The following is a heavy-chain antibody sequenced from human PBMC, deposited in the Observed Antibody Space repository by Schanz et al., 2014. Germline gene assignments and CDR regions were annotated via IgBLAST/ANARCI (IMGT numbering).Heavy chain of an antibody. V-gene: IGHV1-2*04. CDR1: GYTFSDSY. J-gene: IGHJ3*02. CDR2: INPDSGDT. Sequence: QEQLVQSGAEVRKPGASVKVSCKASGYTFSDSYVHWVRQAPGQGLEWMGWINPDSGDTNFAQKFQGWVTMTRDKSTSTAYMELSSLRYEDTALYYCARGTMPGAFDIWGQGTMVTVSS. CDR3: ARGTMPGAFDI. D-gene: IGHD1-26*01.